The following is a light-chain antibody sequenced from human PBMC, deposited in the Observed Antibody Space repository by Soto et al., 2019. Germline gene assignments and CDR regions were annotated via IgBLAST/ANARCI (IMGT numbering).Light chain of an antibody. CDR2: DVS. J-gene: IGLJ1*01. V-gene: IGLV2-11*01. CDR3: CSYAGSYTSPCV. Sequence: QSALTRPRSVSGSPGQSVTISCTGTSSDVGGYNYVSWYQQHPGKAPKLMIYDVSKRPSGVPDRFSGSKSGNTASLTISGLQAEDQADYYCCSYAGSYTSPCVFGPGTKVTVL. CDR1: SSDVGGYNY.